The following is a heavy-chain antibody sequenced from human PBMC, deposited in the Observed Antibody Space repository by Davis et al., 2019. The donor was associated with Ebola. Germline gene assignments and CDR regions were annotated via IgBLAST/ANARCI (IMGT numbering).Heavy chain of an antibody. CDR2: IYNSGTT. CDR3: VRGRNVVVAAADSQWFDP. CDR1: GASISKGGNY. D-gene: IGHD2-21*02. V-gene: IGHV4-31*03. J-gene: IGHJ5*02. Sequence: SETLSLTCSVSGASISKGGNYWTWIRHSPGQGLEWIGYIYNSGTTYYNPSLKSRLIISADTSRNQFSLNLSSVTAADTAVYYCVRGRNVVVAAADSQWFDPWGQGTLVTVSS.